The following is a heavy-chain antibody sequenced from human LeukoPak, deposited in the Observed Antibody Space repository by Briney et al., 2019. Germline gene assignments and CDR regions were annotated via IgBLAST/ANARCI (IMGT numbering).Heavy chain of an antibody. V-gene: IGHV4-39*01. D-gene: IGHD6-13*01. J-gene: IGHJ5*02. CDR3: ARSLAAGTSWFDP. CDR2: IYYSGST. CDR1: GGSISRSSYY. Sequence: PSETLSLTCTVSGGSISRSSYYWGWIRQPPGKGLEWIGSIYYSGSTYYNPSLKSRVTISVDTSKNQFSLKLSSVTAADTAVYYCARSLAAGTSWFDPWGQGTLVTVSS.